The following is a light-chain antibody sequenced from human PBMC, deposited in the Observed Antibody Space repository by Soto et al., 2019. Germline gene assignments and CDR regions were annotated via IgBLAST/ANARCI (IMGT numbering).Light chain of an antibody. Sequence: EIVLTQSPGTLSLSPGERATLSCRASQSVSSSYLAWYQQKPGQAPRLLIYGASSRATGIPDRFSGSGSGTDFTLTISRLEPEDFAVYYCQQYGSSPGTFGPGTQV. CDR2: GAS. V-gene: IGKV3-20*01. CDR3: QQYGSSPGT. J-gene: IGKJ3*01. CDR1: QSVSSSY.